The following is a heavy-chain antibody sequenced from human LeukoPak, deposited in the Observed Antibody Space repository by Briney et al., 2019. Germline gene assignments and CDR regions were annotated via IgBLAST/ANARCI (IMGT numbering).Heavy chain of an antibody. D-gene: IGHD5-18*01. CDR2: FDPEDGET. J-gene: IGHJ4*02. CDR3: ATPSRYSYGYMGYGY. V-gene: IGHV1-24*01. CDR1: GYTLTELS. Sequence: ASVKVSCKVSGYTLTELSMHWVRQAPGKGLEWMGGFDPEDGETIYAQKFQGRVTMTEDTSTDTAYMELSSLRSEDTAVYYCATPSRYSYGYMGYGYWGQGTLVTVSS.